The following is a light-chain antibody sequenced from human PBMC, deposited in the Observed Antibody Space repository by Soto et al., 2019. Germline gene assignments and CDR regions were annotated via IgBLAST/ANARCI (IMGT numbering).Light chain of an antibody. CDR1: SGHSSYA. Sequence: QSVLTQSPSASASRGASVKLTCTPSSGHSSYAIAWHQQQPEKGPRYLMKLNSDGSHSKGDGIPDRFSGSSSGAERYRTISSLQSEEEADYYCQTWGTGIWVFGGGTKLTVL. J-gene: IGLJ3*02. CDR2: LNSDGSH. CDR3: QTWGTGIWV. V-gene: IGLV4-69*01.